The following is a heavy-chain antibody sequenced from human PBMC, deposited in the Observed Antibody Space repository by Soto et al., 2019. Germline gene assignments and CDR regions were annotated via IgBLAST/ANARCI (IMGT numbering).Heavy chain of an antibody. Sequence: SVKVSFKASGGTFSSYAISWVRQAPGQGLELMGGIIPIFGTANYAQKFQGRVTITAXXXXSXAXMXLSSLRSEDTAVYYCAREGRGSYYVGAFDIWG. CDR3: AREGRGSYYVGAFDI. D-gene: IGHD1-26*01. CDR1: GGTFSSYA. CDR2: IIPIFGTA. J-gene: IGHJ3*02. V-gene: IGHV1-69*13.